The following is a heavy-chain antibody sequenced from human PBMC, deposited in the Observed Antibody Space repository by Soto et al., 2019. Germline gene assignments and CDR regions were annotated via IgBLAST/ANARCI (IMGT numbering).Heavy chain of an antibody. V-gene: IGHV4-31*03. CDR2: LYYSGVT. CDR3: ARVGRYYDSGVWGGYFEY. J-gene: IGHJ4*02. CDR1: GGSISSCGYY. D-gene: IGHD3-22*01. Sequence: PSETLSLTCTVSGGSISSCGYYWSWIRQDPGKGLEWIGYLYYSGVTFYNPSLKSRVTISVDTSKNQFSLKLNSVTAADTAVYYCARVGRYYDSGVWGGYFEYWGQGTLVTVSS.